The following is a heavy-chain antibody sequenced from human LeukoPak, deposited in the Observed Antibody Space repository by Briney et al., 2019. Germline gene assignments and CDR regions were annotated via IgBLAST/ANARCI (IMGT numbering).Heavy chain of an antibody. J-gene: IGHJ4*02. Sequence: GGSLRLSCAASGFTSRSYAMHGVRQAPGKGLGWVAVISYDGSNKYYADSVKGRFTISRDNSKNTLYLQMNSLRAEDTAVYYCAKDRRLGYCSGGSCYLDYWGQGTLVTVSS. CDR2: ISYDGSNK. CDR3: AKDRRLGYCSGGSCYLDY. V-gene: IGHV3-30*18. D-gene: IGHD2-15*01. CDR1: GFTSRSYA.